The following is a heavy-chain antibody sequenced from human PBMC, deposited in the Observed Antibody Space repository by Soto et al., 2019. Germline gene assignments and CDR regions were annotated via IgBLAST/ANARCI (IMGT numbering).Heavy chain of an antibody. CDR2: IYYSGST. CDR3: ARGVFDFDY. Sequence: SETLSLTCTVSGGSISSYYWSWIRQPPGKGLEWIGYIYYSGSTNYNPSLKSRVTISVDTSKNQFSLKLSSVTAADTAVYYCARGVFDFDYWGQGTLVTVSS. V-gene: IGHV4-59*01. J-gene: IGHJ4*02. CDR1: GGSISSYY.